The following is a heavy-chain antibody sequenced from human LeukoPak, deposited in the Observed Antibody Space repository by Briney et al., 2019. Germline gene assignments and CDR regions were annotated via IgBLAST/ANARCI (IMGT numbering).Heavy chain of an antibody. J-gene: IGHJ1*01. CDR3: AKGEYFQH. V-gene: IGHV3-30*18. CDR2: ISYDGSNK. CDR1: GFTFSGYG. Sequence: GGSLRLSCAASGFTFSGYGMHWVRQAPGKGLEWVAVISYDGSNKYYADSVKGRFTISRDNSKNTLYLQMNSLRAEDTAVYYCAKGEYFQHWGQGTLVTVSS.